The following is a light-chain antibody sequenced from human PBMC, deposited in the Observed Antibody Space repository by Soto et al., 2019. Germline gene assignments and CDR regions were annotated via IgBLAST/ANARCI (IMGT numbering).Light chain of an antibody. Sequence: EIVMTQSPATLSVSPGEKATLSCRASQSVSSNLAWYQQKPGQAPRFLIYGASTRATGVPARFSASGSATEFTLTISSLESEDFAVYYCQQYNDWPRTFSQGTKVEIK. J-gene: IGKJ1*01. CDR1: QSVSSN. V-gene: IGKV3-15*01. CDR3: QQYNDWPRT. CDR2: GAS.